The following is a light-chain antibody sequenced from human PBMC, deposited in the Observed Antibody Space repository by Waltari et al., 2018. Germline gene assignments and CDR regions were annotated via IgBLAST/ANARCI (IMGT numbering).Light chain of an antibody. Sequence: QSVLTQPPSASGSPGQSVAISCTGTSNDVGGYNYVSWYQQHPGKAPKLIIYEVSQRPAGVPDRFSASKSGNTSSLTFSGLQPEDEADYYCNSYAGSNNLVFGGGTKLTVL. CDR3: NSYAGSNNLV. V-gene: IGLV2-8*01. CDR2: EVS. J-gene: IGLJ3*02. CDR1: SNDVGGYNY.